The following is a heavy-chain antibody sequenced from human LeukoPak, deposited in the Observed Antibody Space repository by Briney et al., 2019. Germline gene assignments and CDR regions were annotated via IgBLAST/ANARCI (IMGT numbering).Heavy chain of an antibody. CDR1: GGTFSSYA. D-gene: IGHD3-9*01. Sequence: ASVTVSCKASGGTFSSYAISWVRQAPGQGLEWMGRIIPISGIANYAQKFQGRVTITADKSTSTAYMELSSLRSEDTAVYYCARGAPPYYDIPQGMDVWGQGTTVTVSS. CDR3: ARGAPPYYDIPQGMDV. V-gene: IGHV1-69*04. CDR2: IIPISGIA. J-gene: IGHJ6*02.